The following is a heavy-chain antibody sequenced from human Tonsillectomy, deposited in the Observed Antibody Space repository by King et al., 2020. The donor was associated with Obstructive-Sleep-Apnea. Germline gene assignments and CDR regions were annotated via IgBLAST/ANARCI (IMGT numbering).Heavy chain of an antibody. CDR3: ASTDISLIDWPTPLDY. CDR1: GFTFGRYA. V-gene: IGHV3-30*04. J-gene: IGHJ4*02. D-gene: IGHD3-9*01. CDR2: VSYDGTNE. Sequence: VQLVESGGGVVQPGASLRLSCAVSGFTFGRYAMHWVRQAPGRGLEWVAVVSYDGTNEFYADSVKGRFTISRDNSKNTLFLQINNLRTEDTAVYYCASTDISLIDWPTPLDYWGQGTLVTVSS.